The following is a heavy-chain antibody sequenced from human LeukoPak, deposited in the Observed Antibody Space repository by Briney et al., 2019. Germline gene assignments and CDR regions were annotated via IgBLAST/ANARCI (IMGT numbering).Heavy chain of an antibody. V-gene: IGHV3-13*04. Sequence: GGSLRLSCAASGFSFSNYGMHWVRQATGKGLEWVSAIGTAGDTYYPGSVKGRFTISRENAKNSLYLQMNSLRAGDTAVYYCAALKGDYFDYWGQGTLVTVSS. J-gene: IGHJ4*02. CDR3: AALKGDYFDY. CDR1: GFSFSNYG. CDR2: IGTAGDT.